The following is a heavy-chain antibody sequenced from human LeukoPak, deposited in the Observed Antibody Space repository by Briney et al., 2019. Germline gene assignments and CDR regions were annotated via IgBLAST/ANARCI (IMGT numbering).Heavy chain of an antibody. V-gene: IGHV2-5*02. CDR2: IYWDDDK. CDR3: AHRLTDPTNYYYDSSGYYGVGFDP. Sequence: SGPTLVKPTQTLTLTCTFSGFSLSTSGVGVGWIRQPPGKALEWLALIYWDDDKRYSPSLKSRLTITKDTSKNQVVLTMTSMDPVDTATYYCAHRLTDPTNYYYDSSGYYGVGFDPWGQGTLVTV. CDR1: GFSLSTSGVG. J-gene: IGHJ5*02. D-gene: IGHD3-22*01.